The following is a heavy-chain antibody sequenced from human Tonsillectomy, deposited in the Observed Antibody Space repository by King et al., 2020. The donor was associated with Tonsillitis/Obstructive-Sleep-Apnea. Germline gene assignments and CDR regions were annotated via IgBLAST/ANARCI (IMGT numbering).Heavy chain of an antibody. J-gene: IGHJ6*03. V-gene: IGHV4-31*03. Sequence: QLQESGPGLVKPSQTLSLTCTVSGGSISSGGYYWRWIRQHPGKGLEWIGYIYYSGSTYYNPSLKSRVTISVDTSKNQFSLKLSSVTAADTAVYYCARELRDYRYYYYMDVWGKGTTVTVSS. D-gene: IGHD4-17*01. CDR1: GGSISSGGYY. CDR2: IYYSGST. CDR3: ARELRDYRYYYYMDV.